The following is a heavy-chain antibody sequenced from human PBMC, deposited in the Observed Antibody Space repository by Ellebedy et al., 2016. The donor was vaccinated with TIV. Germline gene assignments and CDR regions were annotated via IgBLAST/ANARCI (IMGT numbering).Heavy chain of an antibody. V-gene: IGHV4-59*01. CDR1: GGSISSYY. Sequence: ESLKISXTVSGGSISSYYWSWIRQPPGKGLEWIGYIYYSGSTNYNPSLKSRVTISVDTSKNQFSLKLSSVTAADTAVYYCARGGTVAGTEWFDPWGQGTLVTVSS. CDR2: IYYSGST. J-gene: IGHJ5*02. D-gene: IGHD6-19*01. CDR3: ARGGTVAGTEWFDP.